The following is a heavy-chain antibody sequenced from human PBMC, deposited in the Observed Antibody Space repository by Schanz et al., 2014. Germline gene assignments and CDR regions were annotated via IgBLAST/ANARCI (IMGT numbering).Heavy chain of an antibody. CDR3: ARAQGVIRLYYGVDV. CDR2: ISSNGGST. J-gene: IGHJ6*02. Sequence: QVQLVESGGGVVQPGRSLRLSCAASGFTFISYDIHWVRQAPGKGLEYVSVISSNGGSTDFADSVKGRFTISRDNSMNTVYLQMNSLRSDDAAVYYCARAQGVIRLYYGVDVCGQGTTVTVSS. V-gene: IGHV3-64*04. CDR1: GFTFISYD. D-gene: IGHD3-10*01.